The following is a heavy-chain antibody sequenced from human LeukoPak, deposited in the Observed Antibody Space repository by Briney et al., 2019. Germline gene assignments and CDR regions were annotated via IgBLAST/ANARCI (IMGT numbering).Heavy chain of an antibody. J-gene: IGHJ4*02. CDR3: AKDRSFGFGELLYSIDY. Sequence: GGSLRLSCAASGFTFDDYAMHWVRQAPGKGLEWVSLISWDGGSTYYADSVKGRFTISRDNSKNSLYLQMNSLRAEDTALYYCAKDRSFGFGELLYSIDYWGQGTLVTVSS. D-gene: IGHD3-10*01. CDR2: ISWDGGST. V-gene: IGHV3-43D*03. CDR1: GFTFDDYA.